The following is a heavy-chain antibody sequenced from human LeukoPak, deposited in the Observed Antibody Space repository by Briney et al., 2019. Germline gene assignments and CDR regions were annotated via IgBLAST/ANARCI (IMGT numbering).Heavy chain of an antibody. CDR1: GYTFTSYD. Sequence: ASVKVSCKASGYTFTSYDINWVRLATGQGLEWMGWMNPNSGNTGYAQKFQGRVTMTRNTSISTAYMELSSLRSEDTAVYYCARDYHYYYYYAMDVWGQGTTVTVSS. D-gene: IGHD1-26*01. CDR3: ARDYHYYYYYAMDV. V-gene: IGHV1-8*01. CDR2: MNPNSGNT. J-gene: IGHJ6*02.